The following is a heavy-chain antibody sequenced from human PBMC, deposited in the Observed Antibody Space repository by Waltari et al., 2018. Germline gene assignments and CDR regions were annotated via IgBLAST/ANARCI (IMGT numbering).Heavy chain of an antibody. V-gene: IGHV4-61*02. CDR2: FHSRGNT. CDR3: AKSASCDVDPSCDVVAN. J-gene: IGHJ4*02. Sequence: QVQLQESGPGLVEPSQTLSLTCSVSDDSISAGHSYWGWIRQSAGKALEWIGRFHSRGNTEYSPSLNSRVTISRDTSNNRFSLKLTSVTATDTAVYYCAKSASCDVDPSCDVVANWGQGTLVTVSA. CDR1: DDSISAGHSY. D-gene: IGHD2-2*01.